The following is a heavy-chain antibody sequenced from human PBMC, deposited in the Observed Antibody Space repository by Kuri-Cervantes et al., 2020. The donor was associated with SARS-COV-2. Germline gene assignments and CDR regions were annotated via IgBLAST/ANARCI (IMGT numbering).Heavy chain of an antibody. J-gene: IGHJ4*02. CDR1: GFTFSGHW. D-gene: IGHD3-9*01. Sequence: GGSLRLSCAASGFTFSGHWIHWVRQAPGKGLVWVSRINSDGSSTSYADSVKGRFTISRDNAKNTLYLQMNSLRAEDTAVYYCARGVVAGDIFSDYWGQGTLVTVSS. CDR3: ARGVVAGDIFSDY. CDR2: INSDGSST. V-gene: IGHV3-74*01.